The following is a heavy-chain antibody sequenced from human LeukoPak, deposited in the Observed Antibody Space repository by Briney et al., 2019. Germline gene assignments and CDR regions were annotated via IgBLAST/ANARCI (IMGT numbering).Heavy chain of an antibody. CDR2: ISAYNGNT. V-gene: IGHV1-18*01. J-gene: IGHJ4*02. Sequence: ASVNVSCKASGYTFTIYNINWVRQAPGQGLEWIGWISAYNGNTNYAQKLQGRVTMTTDTSTSTAYMELRSLRSDDTAVYYCARVYDAYNDYYFDYWGQGTPVTVSS. D-gene: IGHD5-24*01. CDR1: GYTFTIYN. CDR3: ARVYDAYNDYYFDY.